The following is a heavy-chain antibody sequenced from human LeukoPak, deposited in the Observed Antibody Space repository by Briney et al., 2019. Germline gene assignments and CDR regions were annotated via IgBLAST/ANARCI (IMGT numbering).Heavy chain of an antibody. J-gene: IGHJ4*02. Sequence: PGGCLRLSCEASGFTFSNAWMTWVRQAPGKGLEWVGRIKSETDGGTTDYAAPVKGRFTISRDNSKNSLYLQMNSLRAEDTAVYYCARDPGYNYGFDYWGQGTLVTVSS. D-gene: IGHD5-18*01. CDR1: GFTFSNAW. CDR3: ARDPGYNYGFDY. V-gene: IGHV3-15*01. CDR2: IKSETDGGTT.